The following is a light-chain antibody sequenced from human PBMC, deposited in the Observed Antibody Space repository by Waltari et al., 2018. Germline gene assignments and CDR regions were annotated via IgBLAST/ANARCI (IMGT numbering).Light chain of an antibody. J-gene: IGLJ2*01. CDR3: CSYGGGTTFVV. CDR1: TRAIGNYKL. Sequence: QSALTQPASVSGSPGQSITISCTGTTRAIGNYKLVSWYQQHPGKVPQLMIYEVSERPSGVSNRFSGSKSGNTASLTISGLQAEDEADYYCCSYGGGTTFVVFGGGTKLTVL. V-gene: IGLV2-23*02. CDR2: EVS.